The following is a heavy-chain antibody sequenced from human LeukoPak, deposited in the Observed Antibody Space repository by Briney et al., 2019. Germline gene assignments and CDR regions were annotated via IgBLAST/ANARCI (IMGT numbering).Heavy chain of an antibody. CDR2: IDYSGST. D-gene: IGHD3-3*01. J-gene: IGHJ3*02. V-gene: IGHV4-59*07. Sequence: SDTLSLTCTVSGGSLTYYYGTWLRHSPGGRPEWLVYIDYSGSTHYNPCLESRVASSVDTSKNQVALRLSSVTPADTAIYYCARPLPLRLLEWLFDIWGQGTMVTVTS. CDR3: ARPLPLRLLEWLFDI. CDR1: GGSLTYYY.